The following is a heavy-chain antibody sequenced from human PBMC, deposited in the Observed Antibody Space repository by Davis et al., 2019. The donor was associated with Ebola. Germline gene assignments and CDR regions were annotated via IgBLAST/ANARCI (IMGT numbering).Heavy chain of an antibody. D-gene: IGHD3-16*01. V-gene: IGHV3-74*01. CDR2: INPDGTTI. CDR3: ARVHGGYENNVFDI. CDR1: GFTLSSYW. J-gene: IGHJ3*02. Sequence: ESPKPSCAASGFTLSSYWIHWVRQAPGEGLVWVSRINPDGTTINYADSVKGRFTISRDNAENGVYLLMNSLRAEDTAVYYCARVHGGYENNVFDIWGQGTMVTVSS.